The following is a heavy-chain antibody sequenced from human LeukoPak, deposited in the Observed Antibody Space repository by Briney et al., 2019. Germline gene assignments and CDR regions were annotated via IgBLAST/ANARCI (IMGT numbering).Heavy chain of an antibody. D-gene: IGHD3-22*01. CDR3: AMHTYYYDSSGYY. Sequence: GGSLRLSCAASGFTVSCNYMSWVRQAPGKGLEWVSVIYSGGSTYYADSVKGRFTISRDNSKNTVYLQMNSLRAEDTAVYYCAMHTYYYDSSGYYWGQGTLVTVFS. V-gene: IGHV3-66*02. CDR2: IYSGGST. J-gene: IGHJ4*02. CDR1: GFTVSCNY.